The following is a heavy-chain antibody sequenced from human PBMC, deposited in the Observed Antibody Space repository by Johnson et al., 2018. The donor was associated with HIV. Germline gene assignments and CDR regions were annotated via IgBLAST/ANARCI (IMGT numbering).Heavy chain of an antibody. J-gene: IGHJ3*01. CDR2: ITGSGGST. V-gene: IGHV3-23*04. CDR1: GFTFSSYA. Sequence: VQLVESGGGLVQPGGSLRLSCAASGFTFSSYAMSWVRQAPGKGLEWVSAITGSGGSTYYADSVKGRCTISRDNSKNTLYLQMNSLRAEDTALYYCARDVLSDLALQGAFDVWGKGTVVTVSS. D-gene: IGHD2/OR15-2a*01. CDR3: ARDVLSDLALQGAFDV.